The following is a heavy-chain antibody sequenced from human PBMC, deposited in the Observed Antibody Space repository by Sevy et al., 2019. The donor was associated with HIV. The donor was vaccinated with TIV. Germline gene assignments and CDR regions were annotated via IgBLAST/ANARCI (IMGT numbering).Heavy chain of an antibody. CDR3: AKDGCMAAAGPLSFYCFDY. D-gene: IGHD6-6*01. Sequence: GGSLRLSCAASGFTFSSYAMSWVRQAPGKGLEWVSAISGSGGSTYYADSVKGRFTISRDNSKNTLYLQMNSLKAEDTGVDYCAKDGCMAAAGPLSFYCFDYWGQGTLVTVSS. CDR1: GFTFSSYA. J-gene: IGHJ4*02. V-gene: IGHV3-23*01. CDR2: ISGSGGST.